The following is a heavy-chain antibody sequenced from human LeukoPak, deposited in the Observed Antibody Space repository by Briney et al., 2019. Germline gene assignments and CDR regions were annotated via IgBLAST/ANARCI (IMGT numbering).Heavy chain of an antibody. J-gene: IGHJ5*02. V-gene: IGHV4-30-4*01. CDR3: AREEEENWFDP. CDR2: IYYSGST. Sequence: SETLSLTCTVSGGSISSGDYYWSWIRQPPGKGLEWIGYIYYSGSTYYNPSLKSRVTISVDRSKNQFSLKLSSVTAADTAVYYCAREEEENWFDPWGQGTLVTVSS. CDR1: GGSISSGDYY.